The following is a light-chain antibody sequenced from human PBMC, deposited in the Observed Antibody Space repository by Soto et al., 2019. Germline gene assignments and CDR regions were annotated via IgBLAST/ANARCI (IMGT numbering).Light chain of an antibody. V-gene: IGKV1-27*01. J-gene: IGKJ3*01. CDR1: QDISNY. CDR3: QKYNRAPFT. CDR2: GAI. Sequence: DIQMTQSPSSLSASVGDRVTITCRASQDISNYLAWYQQKPGKVPKLLIYGAIMLQSGVPSRFSGSKSGTDFTLTISNLQPEDVANYYCQKYNRAPFTFGPGTKVDI.